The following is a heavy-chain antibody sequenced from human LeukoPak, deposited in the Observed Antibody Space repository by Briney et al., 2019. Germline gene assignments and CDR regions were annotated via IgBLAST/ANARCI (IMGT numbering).Heavy chain of an antibody. V-gene: IGHV3-23*01. Sequence: GGSLRLSCVASGFTFSNYAMSWVRQAPGKGLEWVSSIFGSSGSTYYADSVKGRVTISRDNSRNTVYLQMNSLRADDTAAYYCAKDPPTVMANAFHIWGQGTMVTVSS. CDR2: IFGSSGST. D-gene: IGHD5-18*01. CDR1: GFTFSNYA. CDR3: AKDPPTVMANAFHI. J-gene: IGHJ3*02.